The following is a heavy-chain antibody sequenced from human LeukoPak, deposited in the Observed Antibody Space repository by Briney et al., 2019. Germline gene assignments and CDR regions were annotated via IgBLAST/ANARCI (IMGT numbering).Heavy chain of an antibody. J-gene: IGHJ5*02. D-gene: IGHD6-19*01. CDR2: IYYSGST. Sequence: PSETLSLTCTVSGGSISNYYWSWIRQPPGKGLEWIGYIYYSGSTNYNPSLKCRVTISLDTSKNQFSLKLSSVTAADTAVYYCARPHGSSGWNWFDPWGQGTLVTVSS. CDR3: ARPHGSSGWNWFDP. CDR1: GGSISNYY. V-gene: IGHV4-59*08.